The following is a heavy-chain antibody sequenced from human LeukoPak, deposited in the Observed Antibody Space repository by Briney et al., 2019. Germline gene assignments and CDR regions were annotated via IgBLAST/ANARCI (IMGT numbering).Heavy chain of an antibody. CDR2: IWYDGSNK. CDR3: ARDRSYDFWSGYSTPDY. D-gene: IGHD3-3*01. V-gene: IGHV3-33*01. CDR1: GFTFSSYG. Sequence: GRSLRLSCAASGFTFSSYGMHWVRQAPGKGLEWVAVIWYDGSNKYYADSVKGRFTISRDNSKNTLDLQMNSLRAEDTAVYYCARDRSYDFWSGYSTPDYWGQGTLVTVSS. J-gene: IGHJ4*02.